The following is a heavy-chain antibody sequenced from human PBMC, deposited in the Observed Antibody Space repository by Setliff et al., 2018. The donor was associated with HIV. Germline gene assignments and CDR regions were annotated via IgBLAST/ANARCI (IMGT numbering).Heavy chain of an antibody. CDR1: GDSISSYY. Sequence: PSETLSLTCTGSGDSISSYYWSWIRQPPGKGLEWIGYIYSTGSTNYNPSLKSRVTISVDTSKNQFSLKLTSVTAADTAVYYCARHEIGGYSYYFDYWGQGTLVTVSS. CDR3: ARHEIGGYSYYFDY. J-gene: IGHJ4*02. V-gene: IGHV4-4*09. D-gene: IGHD5-18*01. CDR2: IYSTGST.